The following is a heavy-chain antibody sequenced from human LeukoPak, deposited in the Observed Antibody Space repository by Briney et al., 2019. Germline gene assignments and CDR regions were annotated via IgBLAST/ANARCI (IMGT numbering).Heavy chain of an antibody. J-gene: IGHJ4*02. CDR1: GYSISNDYY. CDR2: IYNRGTN. Sequence: SETLSLTCTVSGYSISNDYYWGWIRQPPGKGLEWIGTIYNRGTNHYNPSLKSRVLISIDTSKNQFSLKLSSVTAADTAVYYCARDARGYSYAVDYWGQGTLVTVSS. CDR3: ARDARGYSYAVDY. V-gene: IGHV4-38-2*02. D-gene: IGHD5-18*01.